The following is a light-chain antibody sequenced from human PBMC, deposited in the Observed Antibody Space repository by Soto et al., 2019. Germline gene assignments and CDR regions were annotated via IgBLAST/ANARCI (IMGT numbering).Light chain of an antibody. J-gene: IGKJ5*01. V-gene: IGKV3-20*01. Sequence: EIVLTQSPGILSLSPGERASLSCGASQSISSSFLAWYQQKPGQAPRLLIYGASSRATGIPDRFSGTGSETDFTLTISRLEPEDFAVYYCQQYVSLPITFGQGTRLEL. CDR1: QSISSSF. CDR3: QQYVSLPIT. CDR2: GAS.